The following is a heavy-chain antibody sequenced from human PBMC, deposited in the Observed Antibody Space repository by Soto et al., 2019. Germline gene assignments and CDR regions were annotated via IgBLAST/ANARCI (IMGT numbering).Heavy chain of an antibody. D-gene: IGHD6-19*01. CDR3: TRGAPSGWSR. CDR2: INTDGSDT. V-gene: IGHV3-74*01. J-gene: IGHJ4*02. CDR1: GITCSSNW. Sequence: PGGSLRLSCSASGITCSSNWMHWVRQPPGKGLVWVSAINTDGSDTSYADSVKGRFTISRDNAKNTLYLQMNDLRAEVTAVYYCTRGAPSGWSRRGQGTLVTVSS.